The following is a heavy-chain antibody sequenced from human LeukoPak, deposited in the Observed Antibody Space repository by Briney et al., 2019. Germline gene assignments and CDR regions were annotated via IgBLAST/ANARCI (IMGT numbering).Heavy chain of an antibody. CDR2: IIPIFGTA. Sequence: SSVKVSCKASGGTFSSYAISWVRQAPGQGLEWMGGIIPIFGTANYAQKFQGRVTITTDESTSTAYMELSSLRSEDTAVYYCARAPKYYYDSSGYHPLNYWGQGTLVTVSS. J-gene: IGHJ4*02. V-gene: IGHV1-69*05. D-gene: IGHD3-22*01. CDR1: GGTFSSYA. CDR3: ARAPKYYYDSSGYHPLNY.